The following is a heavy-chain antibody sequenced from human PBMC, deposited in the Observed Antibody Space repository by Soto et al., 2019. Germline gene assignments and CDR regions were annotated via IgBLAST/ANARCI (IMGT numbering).Heavy chain of an antibody. CDR2: VNHSGTP. V-gene: IGHV4-34*04. D-gene: IGHD3-3*01. Sequence: PSETLSLSCAVYGVSVSGYSWSWIRQPLGQGREGIGGVNHSGTPNHNPSLKSRATISVDTSKNQFSPNLSYVTAAHTAVYYCARDLPVRSLSPAGTIFGVVRRKYGMDVWGQGTTVTVS. J-gene: IGHJ6*02. CDR3: ARDLPVRSLSPAGTIFGVVRRKYGMDV. CDR1: GVSVSGYS.